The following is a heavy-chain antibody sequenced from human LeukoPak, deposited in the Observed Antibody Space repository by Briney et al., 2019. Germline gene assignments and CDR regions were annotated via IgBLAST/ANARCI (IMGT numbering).Heavy chain of an antibody. J-gene: IGHJ4*02. CDR1: GFTFSDYY. V-gene: IGHV3-11*06. Sequence: GGSLRLSCAASGFTFSDYYMSWIRQAPGKGLEWVSYISSSSSYTNYADSVGGRFTISRDNAKNSLYLQMNSLRAEDTAVYYCARADCGGDCYEASGYFDYWGQGTLVTVSS. CDR3: ARADCGGDCYEASGYFDY. D-gene: IGHD2-21*02. CDR2: ISSSSSYT.